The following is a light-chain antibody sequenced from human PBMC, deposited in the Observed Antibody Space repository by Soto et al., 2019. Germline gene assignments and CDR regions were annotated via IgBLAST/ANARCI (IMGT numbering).Light chain of an antibody. J-gene: IGKJ1*01. V-gene: IGKV1-5*01. CDR2: DAS. Sequence: DIQMTQSPSTLSASVGDRVTITCRASQSISSWLAWYQQKPGKAPKLLIYDASSLENGVPSRFRGSGSGTDFTLTISSLQPDDFATYYCQQYHSYPWTFGQGTKVDIK. CDR1: QSISSW. CDR3: QQYHSYPWT.